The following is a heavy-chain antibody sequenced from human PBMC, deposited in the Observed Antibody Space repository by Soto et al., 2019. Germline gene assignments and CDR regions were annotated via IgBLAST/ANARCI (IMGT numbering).Heavy chain of an antibody. CDR3: ASATVVTDFDY. CDR2: IYYSGST. V-gene: IGHV4-61*01. Sequence: QVQLQESGPGLVKPSETLSLTCTVSGGSVSSGSYYWSWIRQPPGKGLEWIGYIYYSGSTNYNPSLKSXXTXSXXTSKNQFSLKLSSVTAADTAVYYCASATVVTDFDYWGQGTLVTVSS. J-gene: IGHJ4*02. D-gene: IGHD3-16*01. CDR1: GGSVSSGSYY.